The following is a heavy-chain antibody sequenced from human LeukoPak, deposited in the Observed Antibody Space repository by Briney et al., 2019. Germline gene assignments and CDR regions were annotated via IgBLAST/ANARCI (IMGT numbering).Heavy chain of an antibody. V-gene: IGHV1-2*02. D-gene: IGHD6-19*01. Sequence: GASVKVSCKASGYTSTGYYMHWVRQAPGQGLEWMGWINPNSGGTNYAQKFQGRVTMTRDTSISTAYMELSRLRSDDTAVYYCARGSVAVTNWFDPWGQGTLVTVSS. J-gene: IGHJ5*02. CDR2: INPNSGGT. CDR1: GYTSTGYY. CDR3: ARGSVAVTNWFDP.